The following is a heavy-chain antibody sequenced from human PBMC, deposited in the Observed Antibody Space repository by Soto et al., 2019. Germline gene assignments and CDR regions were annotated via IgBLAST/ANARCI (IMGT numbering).Heavy chain of an antibody. CDR2: ISYDGSNK. D-gene: IGHD6-19*01. J-gene: IGHJ6*02. CDR3: AKDKGMLQWLEEDYYYGMDV. V-gene: IGHV3-30*18. Sequence: GGSLRLSCAASGFTFSSYGMHWVRQAPGKGLEWVAVISYDGSNKYYADSVKGRFTISRDNSKNTLYLQMNSLRAEDTAVYYCAKDKGMLQWLEEDYYYGMDVWGQGTTVTVSS. CDR1: GFTFSSYG.